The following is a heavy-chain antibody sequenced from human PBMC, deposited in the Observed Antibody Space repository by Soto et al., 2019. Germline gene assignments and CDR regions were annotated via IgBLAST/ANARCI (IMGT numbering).Heavy chain of an antibody. CDR3: ASVPYYGSGGDGPYFFDY. CDR1: GDSITKSTYY. CDR2: IYYAGNT. V-gene: IGHV4-39*01. Sequence: LQLQESGPGLVKPSDTLSLTCTVSGDSITKSTYYWAWVRQTPGKGPEWIGSIYYAGNTYYNTPLQRRVTISVAASKNQFSLELQSVTAADSAVYYCASVPYYGSGGDGPYFFDYWGQGILVTVSS. D-gene: IGHD2-15*01. J-gene: IGHJ4*02.